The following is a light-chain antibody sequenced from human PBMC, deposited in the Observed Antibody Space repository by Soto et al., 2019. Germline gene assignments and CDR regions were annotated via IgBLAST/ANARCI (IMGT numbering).Light chain of an antibody. CDR3: QQGYSTPWT. CDR2: AAS. CDR1: QSIGTY. J-gene: IGKJ1*01. V-gene: IGKV1-39*01. Sequence: DIQMTQSPSSLSASAGDRVTITCRASQSIGTYLPWYQQKPGQTPRLLIYAASTRQTGVQSRFSGSRSGPDFTLTMNSLQPEDFATYYCQQGYSTPWTFGQGTKVEIK.